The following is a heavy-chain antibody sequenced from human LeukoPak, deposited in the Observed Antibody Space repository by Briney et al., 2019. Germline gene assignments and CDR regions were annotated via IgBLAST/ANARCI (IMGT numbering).Heavy chain of an antibody. CDR3: ARGLGGWFDP. Sequence: PSETLSLTCTVSGGSISSGDYYWTWIRQPPGKGLEWIGYIYYSGSTYYNPSLKSRIITSIDTSKNQFSLQLSSVTAADTAVYYCARGLGGWFDPWGQGALVTVSS. J-gene: IGHJ5*02. CDR1: GGSISSGDYY. D-gene: IGHD3/OR15-3a*01. V-gene: IGHV4-30-4*01. CDR2: IYYSGST.